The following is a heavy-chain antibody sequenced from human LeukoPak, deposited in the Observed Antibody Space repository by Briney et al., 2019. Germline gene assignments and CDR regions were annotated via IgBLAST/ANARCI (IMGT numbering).Heavy chain of an antibody. CDR2: IYDSVST. Sequence: SQTLSLTCAVSGGSISSGGYSWSWIRQPPGKGLEWIGYIYDSVSTYYNPSLKSRVTISLDTSKNQFSLKLSSVTAADTAVYYCASHSGGYAYWGQGTLVTVSS. D-gene: IGHD5-12*01. CDR1: GGSISSGGYS. CDR3: ASHSGGYAY. J-gene: IGHJ4*02. V-gene: IGHV4-30-4*07.